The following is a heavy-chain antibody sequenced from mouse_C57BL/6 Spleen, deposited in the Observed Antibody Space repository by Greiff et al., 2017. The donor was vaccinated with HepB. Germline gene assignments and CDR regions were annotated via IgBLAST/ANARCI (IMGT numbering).Heavy chain of an antibody. D-gene: IGHD3-2*02. J-gene: IGHJ4*01. V-gene: IGHV1-54*01. Sequence: VQLQQSGAELVRPGTSVKVSCKASGYAFTNYLIEWVKQRPGQGLEWIGVINPGSGGTNYNEKFKGKATLTADKSSSTAYMQLSSLTSEDSAVYFCARGGTAQARDYAMDYWGQGTSVTVSS. CDR2: INPGSGGT. CDR1: GYAFTNYL. CDR3: ARGGTAQARDYAMDY.